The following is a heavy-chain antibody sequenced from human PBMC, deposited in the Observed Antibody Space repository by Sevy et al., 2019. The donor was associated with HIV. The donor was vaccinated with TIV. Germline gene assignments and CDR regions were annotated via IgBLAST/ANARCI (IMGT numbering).Heavy chain of an antibody. CDR1: GFTFSSYA. CDR3: AQTLLRFLEWGAFDY. J-gene: IGHJ4*02. V-gene: IGHV3-23*01. CDR2: ISGSGGST. Sequence: GGSLRLSCAASGFTFSSYAMSWVRQAPGKGLERVSAISGSGGSTYYADSVKGRFTISRDNSKNTLYLQMNSLRAEDPAVYYCAQTLLRFLEWGAFDYWGQGTLVTVSS. D-gene: IGHD3-3*01.